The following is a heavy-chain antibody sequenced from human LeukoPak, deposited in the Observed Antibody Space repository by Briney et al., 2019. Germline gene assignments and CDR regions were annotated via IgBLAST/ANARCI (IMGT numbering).Heavy chain of an antibody. CDR1: GGSIGTYY. Sequence: KPSETLSLTCSLSGGSIGTYYWTWLREPPGKGLEWIGYIDYTGTTNYNPSLKSRVTISLDTSKNQFSLKLSSVTAADAAVYYCARVRRSSARPDASDIWGQGTMVTGSS. CDR2: IDYTGTT. V-gene: IGHV4-59*01. CDR3: ARVRRSSARPDASDI. D-gene: IGHD4/OR15-4a*01. J-gene: IGHJ3*02.